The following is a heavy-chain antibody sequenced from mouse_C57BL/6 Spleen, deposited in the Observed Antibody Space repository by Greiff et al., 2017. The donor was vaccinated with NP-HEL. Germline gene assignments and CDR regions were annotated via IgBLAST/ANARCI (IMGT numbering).Heavy chain of an antibody. CDR1: GYTFTSYW. CDR2: INPSNGGT. J-gene: IGHJ1*03. Sequence: QVQVQQPGTELVKPGASVKLSCKASGYTFTSYWMHWVKQRPGQGLEWIGNINPSNGGTNYNEKFKSKATLTVDKSSSTAYMQLSSLTSEDSAVYYCARASYDYDGYFDVWGTGTTVTVSS. D-gene: IGHD2-4*01. CDR3: ARASYDYDGYFDV. V-gene: IGHV1-53*01.